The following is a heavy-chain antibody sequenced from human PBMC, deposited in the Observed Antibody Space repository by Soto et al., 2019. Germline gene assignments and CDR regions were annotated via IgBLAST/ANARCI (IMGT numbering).Heavy chain of an antibody. CDR3: VTSIPTRSWSGFDS. V-gene: IGHV3-72*01. J-gene: IGHJ4*02. D-gene: IGHD6-13*01. Sequence: EVQLEESWGGVVQPGGSLRLSCAVSGFSFNDHYMDGVRQAPGKGLEWVGRTRHNVYSYTTVYAPSLEGRFTISRDDSRDVIYLQMNGLKTEDTAIYYCVTSIPTRSWSGFDSWGRGTLVTVAS. CDR2: TRHNVYSYTT. CDR1: GFSFNDHY.